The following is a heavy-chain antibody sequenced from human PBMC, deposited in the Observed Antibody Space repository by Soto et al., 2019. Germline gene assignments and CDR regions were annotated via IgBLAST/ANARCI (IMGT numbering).Heavy chain of an antibody. J-gene: IGHJ5*02. CDR1: GLVFSNCW. CDR3: STGYSTGWYVGH. V-gene: IGHV3-15*07. CDR2: GKTKSDGWAT. Sequence: PGGSLRMSCTASGLVFSNCWVNWLRRGPGKGLERVGHGKTKSDGWATDYAAPVKGRFTMSRDDSKNTVYLEMSGLKAEDTGIYYCSTGYSTGWYVGHWGQGT. D-gene: IGHD6-19*01.